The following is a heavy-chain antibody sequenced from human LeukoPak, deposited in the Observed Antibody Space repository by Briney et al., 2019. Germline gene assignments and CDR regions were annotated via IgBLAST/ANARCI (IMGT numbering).Heavy chain of an antibody. Sequence: GGSLRLSCAASGFTLSSYWMHWVRQAPGKGLEWVSYISSSGSTIYYADSVKGRFTISRDNAKNSLYLQMNSLRDEDTAVYYCARYRCTQGDCNHLDNWGQGTLVTVSS. CDR1: GFTLSSYW. CDR3: ARYRCTQGDCNHLDN. J-gene: IGHJ4*02. CDR2: ISSSGSTI. D-gene: IGHD2-21*02. V-gene: IGHV3-48*02.